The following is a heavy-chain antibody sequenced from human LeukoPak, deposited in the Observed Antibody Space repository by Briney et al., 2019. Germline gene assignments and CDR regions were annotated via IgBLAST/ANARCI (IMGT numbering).Heavy chain of an antibody. CDR2: SSANGGST. V-gene: IGHV3-64*04. CDR3: ARGYSGSYSGFDY. CDR1: GFTFSIRP. J-gene: IGHJ4*02. D-gene: IGHD1-26*01. Sequence: GGSLRLSCSASGFTFSIRPMHWVRQAPGKGLEYVSGSSANGGSTYYADSVKGRFTISRDNSKNTLYLQMNSLRAEDTAVYYCARGYSGSYSGFDYWGQGNLATVSS.